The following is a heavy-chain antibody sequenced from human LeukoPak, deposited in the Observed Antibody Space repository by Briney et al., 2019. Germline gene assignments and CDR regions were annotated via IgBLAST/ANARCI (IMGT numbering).Heavy chain of an antibody. V-gene: IGHV4-34*01. Sequence: SETLSLTCAVHGGSLSGYYWSWIRQSPGKGLECIGEINRGGITNYNPSLKSRVTISVDTSKNQFSLKLSSVTAADTAVYYCGRDSRGPDVWGKGTTVTVSS. J-gene: IGHJ6*04. D-gene: IGHD3-22*01. CDR1: GGSLSGYY. CDR3: GRDSRGPDV. CDR2: INRGGIT.